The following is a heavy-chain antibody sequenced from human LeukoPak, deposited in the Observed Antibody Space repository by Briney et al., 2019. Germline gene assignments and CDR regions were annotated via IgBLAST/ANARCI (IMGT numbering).Heavy chain of an antibody. V-gene: IGHV4-59*12. J-gene: IGHJ4*02. CDR1: GGSISSYY. CDR3: ARGYVWGSYRSPLSDY. CDR2: IFYSEIT. Sequence: PSETLSLTCTVSGGSISSYYWSWIRHPPGKGLEWIGYIFYSEITNYNPSLKSRVPISVDTSKNQFSLKLSSVTAADTAVYYCARGYVWGSYRSPLSDYWGQGTLVTVSS. D-gene: IGHD3-16*02.